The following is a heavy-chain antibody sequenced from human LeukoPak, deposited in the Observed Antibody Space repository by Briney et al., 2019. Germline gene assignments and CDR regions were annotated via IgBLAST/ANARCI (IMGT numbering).Heavy chain of an antibody. CDR3: ARVVKQQLGVYYFDY. J-gene: IGHJ4*02. V-gene: IGHV1-2*02. CDR2: INPNSGGT. Sequence: GASVRVSCKASGYTFTSYGISWVRQAPGQGLEWMGWINPNSGGTNYAQKFQGRITMTRDTSISTAYMELSRLRSDDTAVYYCARVVKQQLGVYYFDYWGQGTLVTVSS. D-gene: IGHD6-13*01. CDR1: GYTFTSYG.